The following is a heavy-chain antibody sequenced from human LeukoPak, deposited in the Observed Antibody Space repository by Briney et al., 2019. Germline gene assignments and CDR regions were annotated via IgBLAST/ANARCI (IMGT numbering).Heavy chain of an antibody. Sequence: GGSLRLSCAASGFIYSHYGMHWVRLAPGKGLEWVAVIWSDGSNRFYAGSVKGRFIISRDNSQNTLFLQMNSLRAEDTAMYYCARDAQRGFDYSNSLEYWGHGTLVTVSS. CDR2: IWSDGSNR. J-gene: IGHJ4*01. D-gene: IGHD4-11*01. CDR1: GFIYSHYG. CDR3: ARDAQRGFDYSNSLEY. V-gene: IGHV3-33*01.